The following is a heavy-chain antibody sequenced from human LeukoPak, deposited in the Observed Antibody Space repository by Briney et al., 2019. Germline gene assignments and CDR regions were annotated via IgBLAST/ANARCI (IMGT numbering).Heavy chain of an antibody. CDR3: ARDNSNYGAFDY. V-gene: IGHV4-59*01. CDR1: GGSISSYC. J-gene: IGHJ4*02. D-gene: IGHD4-11*01. CDR2: IYYSGST. Sequence: SETLSLTCTVSGGSISSYCWSWIRQPPGKGLEWIGYIYYSGSTNYNPSLKSRVTISVDTSKNQFSLKLSSVTAADTAVYYCARDNSNYGAFDYWGQGTLVTVSS.